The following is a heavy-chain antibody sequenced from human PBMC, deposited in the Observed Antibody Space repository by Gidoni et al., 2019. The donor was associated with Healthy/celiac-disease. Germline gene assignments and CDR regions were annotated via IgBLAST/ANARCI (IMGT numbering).Heavy chain of an antibody. D-gene: IGHD2-2*02. J-gene: IGHJ5*02. CDR2: IIPICGTA. CDR3: ARGPHPDIVVVPAAIGIGWFDP. CDR1: GGTFSSYS. Sequence: QVQLVQPGAEVKKPGSSVKVSCKASGGTFSSYSISWVRQAPGQGLEWMGGIIPICGTANYAQKFQGRVTITADESTSTAYMELSSLRSEDTAVYYCARGPHPDIVVVPAAIGIGWFDPWGQGTLVTVSS. V-gene: IGHV1-69*01.